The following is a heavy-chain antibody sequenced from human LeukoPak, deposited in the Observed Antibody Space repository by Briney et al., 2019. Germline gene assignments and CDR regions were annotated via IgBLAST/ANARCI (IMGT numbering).Heavy chain of an antibody. V-gene: IGHV3-23*01. Sequence: TGGSLRLSCAVSGITLSNYGMSWVRQAPGKGLEWVAGISGSGGRTNYADSAKGRYTISRDNPKNTLYLQMNSLRAEDTAVYFCAKRGVVIRVILVGFHKEAYYFDSWGQGALVTVSS. CDR2: ISGSGGRT. CDR3: AKRGVVIRVILVGFHKEAYYFDS. CDR1: GITLSNYG. J-gene: IGHJ4*02. D-gene: IGHD3-22*01.